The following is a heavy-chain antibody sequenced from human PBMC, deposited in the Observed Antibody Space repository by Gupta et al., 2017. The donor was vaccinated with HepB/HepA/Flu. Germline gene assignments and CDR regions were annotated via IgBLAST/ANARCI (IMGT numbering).Heavy chain of an antibody. D-gene: IGHD1-1*01. CDR3: GSIQLRWAGWHDY. CDR1: GFTFSSYA. CDR2: IRGGGGST. J-gene: IGHJ4*02. Sequence: EVQLLESGGGLVQPGGSLRLSCAASGFTFSSYAMSWVRQAPGKGLEWVSAIRGGGGSTYHADYVKGRFTRSRDNSKNTLYLQMNSLRVEDTARYYCGSIQLRWAGWHDYWGQGTRVTVSS. V-gene: IGHV3-23*01.